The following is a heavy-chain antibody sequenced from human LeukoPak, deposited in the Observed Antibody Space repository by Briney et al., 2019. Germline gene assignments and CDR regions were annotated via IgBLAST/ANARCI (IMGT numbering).Heavy chain of an antibody. V-gene: IGHV3-64*01. D-gene: IGHD2-15*01. CDR1: GFTLSTYD. CDR2: ITSNGDNT. CDR3: ARDRSGSGDY. Sequence: GGSLRLSCAASGFTLSTYDMHWVRQAPGKGLEYVSSITSNGDNTYYANSVKGRFTISRDNSKNTLYLQMGSLRAEDMAVYYCARDRSGSGDYWGQGTLVTVSS. J-gene: IGHJ4*02.